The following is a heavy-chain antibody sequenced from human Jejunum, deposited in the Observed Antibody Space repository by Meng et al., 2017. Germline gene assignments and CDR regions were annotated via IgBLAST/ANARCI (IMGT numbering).Heavy chain of an antibody. CDR2: INTNTGNA. CDR1: GYTFSSQP. Sequence: QVPVVQSEAELKKPGASVKVSCKASGYTFSSQPLNWVRQAPGQGLEWIGWINTNTGNANYGPDFTGRFVFSLDTSVSTAYLQISSLSAEDTAVYYCARHTGNLGLDYWGQGTLVTVSS. D-gene: IGHD4-23*01. V-gene: IGHV7-4-1*02. CDR3: ARHTGNLGLDY. J-gene: IGHJ4*02.